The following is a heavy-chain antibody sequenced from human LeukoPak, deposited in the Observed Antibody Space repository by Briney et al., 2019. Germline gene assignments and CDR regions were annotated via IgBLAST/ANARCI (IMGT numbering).Heavy chain of an antibody. CDR3: AKEPLSYGSGSYGMDY. V-gene: IGHV3-66*01. CDR1: GFTVSVNY. J-gene: IGHJ4*02. Sequence: GGSLRLSCAAFGFTVSVNYMSWVRQAPGKGLECASVIYSGGNTYYADSVKGRFTISRDNSKNTLYLQMNSLRAEDTAVYYCAKEPLSYGSGSYGMDYWGQGTLVTVSS. D-gene: IGHD3-10*01. CDR2: IYSGGNT.